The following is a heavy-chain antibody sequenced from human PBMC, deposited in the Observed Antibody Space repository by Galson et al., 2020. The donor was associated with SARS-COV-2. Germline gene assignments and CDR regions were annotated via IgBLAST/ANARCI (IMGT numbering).Heavy chain of an antibody. CDR2: IYYSGST. V-gene: IGHV4-30-4*01. CDR3: ARELREKYTSSWVDSDYYGVDV. CDR1: GGSISSADYY. J-gene: IGHJ6*02. Sequence: ETSETLSLTCTVSGGSISSADYYWSWIRQPPGKGLEWIGYIYYSGSTYYNPSLKSRVTISVDTSKNQFSLKLSSVTAADTAVYYCARELREKYTSSWVDSDYYGVDVWGQGTTVTVSS. D-gene: IGHD6-6*01.